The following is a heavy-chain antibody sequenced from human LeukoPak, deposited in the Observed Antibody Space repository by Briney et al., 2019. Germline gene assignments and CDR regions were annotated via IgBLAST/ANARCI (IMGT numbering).Heavy chain of an antibody. D-gene: IGHD3-10*01. CDR3: AREGYYGSGSPPSLYFDY. CDR1: GFTFSSYA. J-gene: IGHJ4*02. CDR2: ISGSGGST. Sequence: SGGSLRLSCAASGFTFSSYAMSWVRKAPGKGLEWVSAISGSGGSTYYADSVKGRFTISRDNSKSTLYLQMNSLRPEDTAIYYCAREGYYGSGSPPSLYFDYWGQGTLVTVSS. V-gene: IGHV3-23*01.